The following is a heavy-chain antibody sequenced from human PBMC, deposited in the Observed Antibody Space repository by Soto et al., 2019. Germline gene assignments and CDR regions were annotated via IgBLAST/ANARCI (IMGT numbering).Heavy chain of an antibody. J-gene: IGHJ4*02. CDR3: AKDRGTGNHPPHY. V-gene: IGHV3-30*18. D-gene: IGHD1-1*01. CDR1: GFTFSSYG. Sequence: PGGSLRLSCAASGFTFSSYGMHWVRQAPGKGLEWVAVISYDGGNKYYADSVKGRFTISRDNSKNTLYLQMNSLRAEDTAVYYCAKDRGTGNHPPHYWGQGTLVTVS. CDR2: ISYDGGNK.